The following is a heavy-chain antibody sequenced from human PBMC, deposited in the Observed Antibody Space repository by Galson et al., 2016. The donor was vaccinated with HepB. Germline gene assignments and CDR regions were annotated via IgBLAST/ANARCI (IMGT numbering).Heavy chain of an antibody. Sequence: SLRLSCAASGFTFSGFAMSWVRQAPGKGLEWVSALSGSGRDTYYADSVKGRFSISRDNSKDTLYLQMNSLRAEDTALYYCVKGGSCFYGWYLDVWGHGTLVTVSS. V-gene: IGHV3-23*01. J-gene: IGHJ2*01. CDR2: LSGSGRDT. CDR1: GFTFSGFA. CDR3: VKGGSCFYGWYLDV. D-gene: IGHD4-17*01.